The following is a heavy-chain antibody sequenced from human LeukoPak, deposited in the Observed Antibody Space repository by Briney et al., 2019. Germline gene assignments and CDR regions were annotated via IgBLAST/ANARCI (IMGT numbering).Heavy chain of an antibody. D-gene: IGHD3-3*01. CDR2: INHSGST. V-gene: IGHV4-34*01. CDR3: ARDTYYDFWSGYYLHYFDY. J-gene: IGHJ4*02. Sequence: SETLSLTCAVYGGSFSGYYWSWIRQPPGKGLEWIGEINHSGSTNYNPSLKSRVTISVDTSKNQFSLKLSSVTAADTPVYYCARDTYYDFWSGYYLHYFDYWGQGTLVTVSS. CDR1: GGSFSGYY.